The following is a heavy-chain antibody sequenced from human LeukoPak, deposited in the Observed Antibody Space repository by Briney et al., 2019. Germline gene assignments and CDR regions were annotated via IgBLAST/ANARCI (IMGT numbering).Heavy chain of an antibody. CDR1: GFTFSSYW. D-gene: IGHD3-3*01. CDR2: INSDGSST. V-gene: IGHV3-74*01. Sequence: GGSLRLSCAASGFTFSSYWMHWVRQAPGKGLGWVSRINSDGSSTSYADSVKGRFTISRDNAKNTLYLQMNSLRAEDTAVYYCARLGPMEWLSSLYFDYWGQGTLVTVSS. J-gene: IGHJ4*02. CDR3: ARLGPMEWLSSLYFDY.